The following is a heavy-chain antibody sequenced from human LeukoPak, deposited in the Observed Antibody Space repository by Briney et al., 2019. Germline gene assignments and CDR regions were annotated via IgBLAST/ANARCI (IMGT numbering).Heavy chain of an antibody. CDR2: LSGSGAGT. CDR3: AKGSEYLWGSLESNYYYYMDV. J-gene: IGHJ6*03. D-gene: IGHD3-16*01. CDR1: GFTFSDYA. V-gene: IGHV3-23*01. Sequence: GGSLRLSCAASGFTFSDYALGWVRQAPGRGLEWVATLSGSGAGTYYSDSVQGRFTISRDNSKRTLYLQMNSLRAEDTAVYYCAKGSEYLWGSLESNYYYYMDVWGKGTTVTVSS.